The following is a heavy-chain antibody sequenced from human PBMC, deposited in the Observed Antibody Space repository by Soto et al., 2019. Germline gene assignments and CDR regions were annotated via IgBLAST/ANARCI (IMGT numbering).Heavy chain of an antibody. CDR1: GDSISGYF. D-gene: IGHD5-12*01. CDR2: IHYSGST. CDR3: ARGGHAYGYQVDY. V-gene: IGHV4-59*01. J-gene: IGHJ4*02. Sequence: SETLSLTCTVSGDSISGYFWSWIRQPPGKGLEWIGYIHYSGSTYYNPSLKSRVTISVDTSKNQFSLKLNSVTASDTAVYYCARGGHAYGYQVDYWGQGTLVTVSS.